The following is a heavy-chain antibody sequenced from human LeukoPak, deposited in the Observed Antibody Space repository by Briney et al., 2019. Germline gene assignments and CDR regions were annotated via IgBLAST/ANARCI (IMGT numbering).Heavy chain of an antibody. V-gene: IGHV3-11*06. CDR1: GFTFSDYY. D-gene: IGHD5-12*01. CDR2: ISGSTTYT. Sequence: PGGSLRLSCAASGFTFSDYYMSWIRQASGKGLECVSYISGSTTYTTYADSVKGRFTISRDNAKNSLYLQMNSLRGEDTAVYYCARGHPAVAMRVFYFDYWGQGTLVTVSS. J-gene: IGHJ4*02. CDR3: ARGHPAVAMRVFYFDY.